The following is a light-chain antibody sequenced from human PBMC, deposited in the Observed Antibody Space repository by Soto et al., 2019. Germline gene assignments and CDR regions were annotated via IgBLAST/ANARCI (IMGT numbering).Light chain of an antibody. CDR3: QQYNRFWT. CDR2: GAS. CDR1: QSVSSN. Sequence: EIVMPQSPAASSVSPGERATLSCRASQSVSSNLAWYPQTPGQAPRLVIYGASTRATGIPARFSGSGSGTEFTLTISSLQSEDFAVYYCQQYNRFWTVGQGTKVDIK. J-gene: IGKJ1*01. V-gene: IGKV3-15*01.